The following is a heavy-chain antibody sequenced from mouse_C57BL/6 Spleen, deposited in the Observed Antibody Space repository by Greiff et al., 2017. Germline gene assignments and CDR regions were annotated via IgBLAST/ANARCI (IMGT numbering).Heavy chain of an antibody. V-gene: IGHV5-17*01. CDR2: ISSGSSTI. D-gene: IGHD4-1*01. J-gene: IGHJ2*01. CDR3: ARRNWAYYLDD. Sequence: EVKLVESGGGLVKPGGSLKLSCAASGFTFSDYGMHWVRQAPEKGLEWVAYISSGSSTIYYADTVKGRFTISRDNAKNTLFLQMTRLSSEDTAMYYCARRNWAYYLDDWGQGTTLTVSS. CDR1: GFTFSDYG.